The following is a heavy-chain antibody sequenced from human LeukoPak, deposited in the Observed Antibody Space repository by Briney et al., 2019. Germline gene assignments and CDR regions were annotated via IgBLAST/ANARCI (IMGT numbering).Heavy chain of an antibody. CDR3: ARGYYDFWGGYSPADY. CDR1: GFTVSSNY. J-gene: IGHJ4*02. CDR2: IYSGGST. D-gene: IGHD3-3*01. V-gene: IGHV3-53*01. Sequence: PGGSLRLSCAASGFTVSSNYMSWVRQAPGKGLEWVSVIYSGGSTYYADSVKGRFTISRDNSKNTLYLQMNSLRAEDTAVYYCARGYYDFWGGYSPADYWGQGTLVTVSS.